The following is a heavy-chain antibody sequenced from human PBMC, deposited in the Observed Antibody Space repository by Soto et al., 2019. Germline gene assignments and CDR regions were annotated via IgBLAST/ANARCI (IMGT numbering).Heavy chain of an antibody. CDR2: INPSGGNT. V-gene: IGHV1-46*01. Sequence: ASVKVSCKASGYTFTAYFMHWVRQAPGQGLEWIGIINPSGGNTNYAQKFQGRVAMTWDTSTSTVYLDLSSLRSDDTAVYYCARAPFSSSSFFFDYWGQGTLVTVSS. CDR1: GYTFTAYF. J-gene: IGHJ4*02. CDR3: ARAPFSSSSFFFDY. D-gene: IGHD6-6*01.